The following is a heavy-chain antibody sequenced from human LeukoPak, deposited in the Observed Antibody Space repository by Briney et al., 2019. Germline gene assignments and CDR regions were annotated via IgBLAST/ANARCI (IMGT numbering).Heavy chain of an antibody. CDR1: GFTFDKAW. CDR3: ATSRWSSYEEDAFDI. Sequence: PGGSLRLSCAASGFTFDKAWMTWVRQASGKGLEWVGRIRDKGDGGKTEYAAPVKGRFTISRDDSMNTVFLQMDSLQTEDAAVYHCATSRWSSYEEDAFDIWGQGTLVTVSS. D-gene: IGHD4-23*01. J-gene: IGHJ3*02. V-gene: IGHV3-15*01. CDR2: IRDKGDGGKT.